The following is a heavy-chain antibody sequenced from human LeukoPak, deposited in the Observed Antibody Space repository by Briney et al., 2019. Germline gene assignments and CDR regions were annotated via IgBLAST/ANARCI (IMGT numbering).Heavy chain of an antibody. Sequence: PSETLSLTCTVSGGSISSYYWSWIRQPPGKGLEWIGYIYYSGSTNYNPSLKSRVTISVDTSKNQFSLKLSSVTAADTAVYYCARGSGSYFPFDPWGQGTLVTVSS. CDR2: IYYSGST. D-gene: IGHD1-26*01. CDR3: ARGSGSYFPFDP. J-gene: IGHJ5*02. V-gene: IGHV4-59*01. CDR1: GGSISSYY.